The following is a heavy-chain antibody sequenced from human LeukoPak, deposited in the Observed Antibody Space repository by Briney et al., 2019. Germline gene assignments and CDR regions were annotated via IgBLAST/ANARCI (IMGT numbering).Heavy chain of an antibody. CDR2: VYYTGSS. CDR1: GGSMSRYY. V-gene: IGHV4-59*01. Sequence: SETLSLTCTVSGGSMSRYYWSWIRQPPGKSLEWIGFVYYTGSSDSSPSLKSRVTISVDTSKNQFSLKLISLTAADTAVYFCARHGYTSGPIDYWGQGTLVTVSS. J-gene: IGHJ4*02. D-gene: IGHD6-19*01. CDR3: ARHGYTSGPIDY.